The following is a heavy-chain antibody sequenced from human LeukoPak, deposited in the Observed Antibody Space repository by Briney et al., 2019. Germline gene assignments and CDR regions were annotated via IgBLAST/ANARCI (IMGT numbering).Heavy chain of an antibody. CDR2: ISGSGGST. CDR1: GFTFSSYA. V-gene: IGHV3-23*01. CDR3: AKDLSDYDSSGYYLGWYYYYGMDV. D-gene: IGHD3-22*01. J-gene: IGHJ6*02. Sequence: PGGSLRLSCAASGFTFSSYAMSWVRQAPGKGLEWVSAISGSGGSTYYADSVKGRFTISRDNSKNTLYLQMNSLRAEDTAVYYCAKDLSDYDSSGYYLGWYYYYGMDVWGQGTTVTVSS.